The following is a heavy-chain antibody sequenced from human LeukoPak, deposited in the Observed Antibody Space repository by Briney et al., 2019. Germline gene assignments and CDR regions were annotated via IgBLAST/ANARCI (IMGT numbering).Heavy chain of an antibody. V-gene: IGHV3-7*01. Sequence: GGSLRLSCAASKFTFSSYWMTWVRQAPGKGLEWVANIKQDGSEKYYVDSVKGRFTISRDNAENSLYLQMNSLRAEDTAVYYCAREYGSGSSRRRFDPWGQGTLVTVSS. CDR3: AREYGSGSSRRRFDP. J-gene: IGHJ5*02. CDR2: IKQDGSEK. CDR1: KFTFSSYW. D-gene: IGHD3-10*01.